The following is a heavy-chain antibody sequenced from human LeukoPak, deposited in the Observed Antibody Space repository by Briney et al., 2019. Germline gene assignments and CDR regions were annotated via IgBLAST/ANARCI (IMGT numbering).Heavy chain of an antibody. CDR3: ARGGVPAAFDY. CDR1: GFTFSSYW. CDR2: INQDGSEK. D-gene: IGHD2-2*01. V-gene: IGHV3-7*04. Sequence: PGGSLRLSCAASGFTFSSYWMSWVRQAPGKGLEWVANINQDGSEKYYVDSVKGRFTISRDNAKNSLYLQMHSLIAEDTAVYYCARGGVPAAFDYWGQGTLVTVSS. J-gene: IGHJ4*02.